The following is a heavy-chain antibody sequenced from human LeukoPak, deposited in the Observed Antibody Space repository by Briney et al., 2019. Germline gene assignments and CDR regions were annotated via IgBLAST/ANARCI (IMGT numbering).Heavy chain of an antibody. Sequence: QTGGSLRLSCVDSGFSFRSYWMSWVRQAPGKGLEWVANTEQDDSEKYYVDSVKGRFSISRDNAKNSLYLQMNSLRVEDTAVYYCARWTITPGMATTRGFIDYWGQGTLVTVSS. CDR1: GFSFRSYW. V-gene: IGHV3-7*01. D-gene: IGHD5-24*01. CDR2: TEQDDSEK. CDR3: ARWTITPGMATTRGFIDY. J-gene: IGHJ4*02.